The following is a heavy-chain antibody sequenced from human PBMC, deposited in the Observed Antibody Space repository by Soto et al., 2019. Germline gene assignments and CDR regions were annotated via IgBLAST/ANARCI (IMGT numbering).Heavy chain of an antibody. Sequence: PGGSLRLSCAASGFTFSSYAMSWVRQAPGKGLEWVSYISSSDSIIYYSDSVKGRFIISRDNAKNSLYLQMNSLRAEDTAVYYCARDLGYYDSSGYFDYWGQGTLVTVS. V-gene: IGHV3-48*01. D-gene: IGHD3-22*01. CDR1: GFTFSSYA. CDR2: ISSSDSII. J-gene: IGHJ4*02. CDR3: ARDLGYYDSSGYFDY.